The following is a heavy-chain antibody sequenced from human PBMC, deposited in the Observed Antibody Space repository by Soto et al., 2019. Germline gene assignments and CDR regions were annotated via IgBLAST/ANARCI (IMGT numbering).Heavy chain of an antibody. J-gene: IGHJ4*02. V-gene: IGHV3-23*01. CDR1: GFTFADYA. CDR2: IRGSARGNAGDT. Sequence: EVQLLKSGGGLVQPGGSLRLSCAASGFTFADYAMRWVRQAPGQGLKWVSSIRGSARGNAGDTYYADSVKGRFTVSRDNSKNTLYLQMHSLRAEDTAVYYCAKVLPSSGCDHWGQGILVIVSS. D-gene: IGHD6-19*01. CDR3: AKVLPSSGCDH.